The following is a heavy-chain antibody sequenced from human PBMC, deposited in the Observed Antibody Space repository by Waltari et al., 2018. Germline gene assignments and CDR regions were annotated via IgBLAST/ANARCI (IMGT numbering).Heavy chain of an antibody. Sequence: QVHLQESGPGLVRPSQTLSLTCNVSGASISSGTYYWNWIRQPAGKGPEWIGRIHNSGSTNYSPSLKSRVTISVDTSNNQFSLKLTSVTAADTAVYYCARGIAKGGYGAVDYWGQGRLVTVSS. J-gene: IGHJ4*02. CDR3: ARGIAKGGYGAVDY. CDR2: IHNSGST. D-gene: IGHD5-18*01. CDR1: GASISSGTYY. V-gene: IGHV4-61*02.